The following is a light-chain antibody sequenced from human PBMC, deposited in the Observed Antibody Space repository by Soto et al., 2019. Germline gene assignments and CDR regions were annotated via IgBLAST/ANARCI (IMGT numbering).Light chain of an antibody. CDR2: SPV. V-gene: IGKV3-20*01. CDR3: HLYGKSPD. CDR1: QRSGSNF. J-gene: IGKJ5*01. Sequence: ELVLTQSPGSLSLSPGERATLSCKTSQRSGSNFVAWYQQTPGQAPRLLIYSPVNRATASPDRFSGSASGTDFTLSINRLEPEDFAVYYCHLYGKSPDVGQGARVEIK.